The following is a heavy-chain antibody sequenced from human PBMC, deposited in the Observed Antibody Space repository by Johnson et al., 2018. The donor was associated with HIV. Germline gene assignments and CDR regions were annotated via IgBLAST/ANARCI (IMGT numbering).Heavy chain of an antibody. J-gene: IGHJ3*02. CDR3: ARVKQWLLRGGTDAFDI. Sequence: VQLVESGGGLIQPGGSLRLSCAASGFTVSSNYMSWVRQAPGTGLAWVSVIYSGGSTYYADSLKGRFTISRDSSKNTLYLQMNSLRVEETDLYYCARVKQWLLRGGTDAFDIWGQGTLVTVSS. CDR2: IYSGGST. D-gene: IGHD6-19*01. CDR1: GFTVSSNY. V-gene: IGHV3-66*03.